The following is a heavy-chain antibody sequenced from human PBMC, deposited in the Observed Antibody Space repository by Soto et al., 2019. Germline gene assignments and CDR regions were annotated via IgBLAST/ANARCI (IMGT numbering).Heavy chain of an antibody. D-gene: IGHD3-16*01. CDR2: MNPNSGNT. CDR3: ARGLRGYYYYYMDV. V-gene: IGHV1-8*01. Sequence: GASVKVSCKASGYTFTSYDINWVRQATGQGLERMGWMNPNSGNTGYAQKFQGRFTMTRNTSISTAYMELSSLRSEDTAVYYCARGLRGYYYYYMDVWGKGTTVTVSS. CDR1: GYTFTSYD. J-gene: IGHJ6*03.